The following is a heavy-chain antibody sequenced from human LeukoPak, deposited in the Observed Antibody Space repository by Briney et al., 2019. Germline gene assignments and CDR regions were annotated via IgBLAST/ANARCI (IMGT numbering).Heavy chain of an antibody. Sequence: GGSLRLSCAASGFTFNKYPMTWVRQAPGVGLGWVSAISGTGGRTIYADSVKGRFTISRDNSKNTLFPQMNSLQAEDTAIYYCGKELWEGSGYIDYWGQGTLVTVSS. J-gene: IGHJ4*02. CDR2: ISGTGGRT. CDR1: GFTFNKYP. CDR3: GKELWEGSGYIDY. D-gene: IGHD3-3*01. V-gene: IGHV3-23*01.